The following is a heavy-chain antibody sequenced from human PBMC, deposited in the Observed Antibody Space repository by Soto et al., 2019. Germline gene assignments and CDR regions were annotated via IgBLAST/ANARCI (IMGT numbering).Heavy chain of an antibody. J-gene: IGHJ4*02. V-gene: IGHV4-59*01. Sequence: TSETLSLTCTVSGGSISSYYWSWIRQPPGKGLEWIGYIYYSGSTNYNPSLKSRVTISVDTSKNQFSLKLSSVTAADTVVYYCARHYRDSSGYYHYYFDYWGQGTLVTVSS. CDR1: GGSISSYY. D-gene: IGHD3-22*01. CDR3: ARHYRDSSGYYHYYFDY. CDR2: IYYSGST.